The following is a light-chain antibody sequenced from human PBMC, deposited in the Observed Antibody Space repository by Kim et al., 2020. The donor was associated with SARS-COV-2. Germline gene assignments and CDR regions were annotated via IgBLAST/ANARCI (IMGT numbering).Light chain of an antibody. V-gene: IGLV2-14*03. CDR3: SSYTSSTTLI. CDR1: SSDVGGYNY. J-gene: IGLJ2*01. CDR2: AVS. Sequence: QSALTQAASVSGSPGQSITISCTGTSSDVGGYNYVSWYQQHPGKAPKLMIYAVSNRPSGVSNRFSGSKSGNTASLTISGLQAEDEANYYCSSYTSSTTLIFGGGTKVTVL.